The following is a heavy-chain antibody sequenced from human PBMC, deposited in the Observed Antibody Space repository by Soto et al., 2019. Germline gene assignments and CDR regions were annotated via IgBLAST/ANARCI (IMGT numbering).Heavy chain of an antibody. CDR1: GFTFTSSA. Sequence: SVKVSCKASGFTFTSSAVQWVRQARGQRLEWIGWIVVGSGNTNYAQKFQERVTITRDMSTSTAYMELSSLRSEDTAVYYCAADLGYYDILTGYAHYYYYYGMDVWGQGTTVTVS. V-gene: IGHV1-58*01. CDR3: AADLGYYDILTGYAHYYYYYGMDV. J-gene: IGHJ6*02. D-gene: IGHD3-9*01. CDR2: IVVGSGNT.